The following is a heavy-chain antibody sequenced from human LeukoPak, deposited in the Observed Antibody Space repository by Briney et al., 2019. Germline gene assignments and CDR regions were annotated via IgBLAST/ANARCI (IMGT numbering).Heavy chain of an antibody. CDR1: GGSISSNVYY. Sequence: SETLSLTCTVSGGSISSNVYYWSWIRQPPGKGLEWIGYIYYSGSTYYSPSLKSRLIMSVDTSKNQFSLKLSSVTAADTAVYYCARELKGGAIGLWGQGTLVTVSS. V-gene: IGHV4-30-4*02. CDR3: ARELKGGAIGL. J-gene: IGHJ4*02. CDR2: IYYSGST. D-gene: IGHD2-2*02.